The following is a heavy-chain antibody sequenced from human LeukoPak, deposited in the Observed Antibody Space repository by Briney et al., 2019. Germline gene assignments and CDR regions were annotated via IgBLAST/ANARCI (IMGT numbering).Heavy chain of an antibody. CDR1: GGSISSGSYY. CDR2: IYTSGSS. D-gene: IGHD5-24*01. J-gene: IGHJ5*02. Sequence: PSQTLSLTCTVSGGSISSGSYYWSWIRQPAGKGLEWIGRIYTSGSSNYNPSLKSRVTISVDTSKNQFSLKLSSVTAADTAVYYCARGMGDGYNKWFDPWGQGTLVTVSS. CDR3: ARGMGDGYNKWFDP. V-gene: IGHV4-61*02.